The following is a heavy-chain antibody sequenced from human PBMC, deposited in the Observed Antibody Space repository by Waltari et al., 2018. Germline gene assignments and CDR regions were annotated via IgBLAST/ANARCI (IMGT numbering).Heavy chain of an antibody. Sequence: QVQLQQWGAGLLRPSETLSLTCGVNGGSFSGYHWSWFRQSPGRGLEWIGEVNHDGNTNYNPSLKSRVTILVDMSKNQFFLKRTSVTAAETAVYYCARRTAASGHWYFDLWGRGTLVTVSS. CDR1: GGSFSGYH. CDR2: VNHDGNT. CDR3: ARRTAASGHWYFDL. D-gene: IGHD6-13*01. J-gene: IGHJ2*01. V-gene: IGHV4-34*02.